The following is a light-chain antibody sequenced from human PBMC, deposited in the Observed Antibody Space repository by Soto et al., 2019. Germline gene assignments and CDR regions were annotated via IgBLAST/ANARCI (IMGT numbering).Light chain of an antibody. CDR1: ISDVGTYNL. CDR3: CSYAGGNTWV. CDR2: EDN. Sequence: QSALTQPASVSGSPGQSITISCTGSISDVGTYNLVSWYQQHPGKAPKLIIYEDNKRPSGVSNRFSGSKSGNTASLTIAGLQAGDEADYYCCSYAGGNTWVFGGGTKLTVL. J-gene: IGLJ2*01. V-gene: IGLV2-23*01.